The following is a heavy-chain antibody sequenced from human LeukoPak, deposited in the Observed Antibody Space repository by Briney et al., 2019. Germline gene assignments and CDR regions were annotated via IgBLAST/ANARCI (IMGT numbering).Heavy chain of an antibody. CDR1: GYTFTSYD. V-gene: IGHV1-8*01. Sequence: VSVKVSCTASGYTFTSYDINWVRQATGQGLEWMGWMNPNSGNTGYAQKFQGRVTMTRNTSISTAYMELSSLRSEDTAVYYCARGLGDFWSGYYTDGFVDWGQGTLVTVSS. J-gene: IGHJ4*02. CDR3: ARGLGDFWSGYYTDGFVD. CDR2: MNPNSGNT. D-gene: IGHD3-3*01.